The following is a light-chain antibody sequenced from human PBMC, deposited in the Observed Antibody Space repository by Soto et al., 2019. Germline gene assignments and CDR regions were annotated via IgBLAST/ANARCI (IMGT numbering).Light chain of an antibody. CDR3: QQYNSYSLT. Sequence: DIQMTQSPSTLSASVGDRVTITCRASQSISSWLAWYQQKPGKAPKLVIYKASSLQSGVPSRFSGSASGTEVTLTITGLQPDDFATYYCQQYNSYSLTFGGGTKVEIK. CDR2: KAS. CDR1: QSISSW. J-gene: IGKJ4*01. V-gene: IGKV1-5*03.